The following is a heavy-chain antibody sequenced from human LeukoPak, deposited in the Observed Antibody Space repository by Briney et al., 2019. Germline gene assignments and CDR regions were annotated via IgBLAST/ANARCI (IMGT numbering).Heavy chain of an antibody. CDR3: AKAPPDSYYYYYGMDV. V-gene: IGHV3-23*01. D-gene: IGHD5-18*01. Sequence: PGGSLRLSWAASGFTFSGFAMTWGPQAPREGLELVAAIGSCGARTHYAHAVTRPFPISRENSKHTLCLQMNSLRAEDTAVYYCAKAPPDSYYYYYGMDVWGQGTTLTVPS. CDR2: IGSCGART. J-gene: IGHJ6*02. CDR1: GFTFSGFA.